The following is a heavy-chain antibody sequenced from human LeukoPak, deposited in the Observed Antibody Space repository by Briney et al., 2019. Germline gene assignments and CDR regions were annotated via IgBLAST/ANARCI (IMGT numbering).Heavy chain of an antibody. CDR2: IKEDGSEQ. J-gene: IGHJ4*02. D-gene: IGHD3-16*02. V-gene: IGHV3-7*01. CDR3: VRETVSVITDFDY. Sequence: GGSLRLSCAASGFTFSRHWRTWVRQAPGKGLEWVANIKEDGSEQYYVDSIKGRFTISRDNAENSLYLQMSSLRAEDTAIYYCVRETVSVITDFDYWGQGTLVTVSS. CDR1: GFTFSRHW.